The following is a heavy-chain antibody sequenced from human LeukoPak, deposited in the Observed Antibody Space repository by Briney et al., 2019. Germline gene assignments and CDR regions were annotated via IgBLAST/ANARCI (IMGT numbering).Heavy chain of an antibody. V-gene: IGHV3-49*03. CDR3: TRVMGTNGVHWGFDY. J-gene: IGHJ4*02. Sequence: SLRLSCAASGFTFSGYTMQWFRQAPGKGLEWVGFIRSKAYGGTTEYAASVKGRFTISRDDSKSIAYLQMNSLKTEDTAVYYCTRVMGTNGVHWGFDYWGQGTLVTVSS. D-gene: IGHD2-8*01. CDR1: GFTFSGYT. CDR2: IRSKAYGGTT.